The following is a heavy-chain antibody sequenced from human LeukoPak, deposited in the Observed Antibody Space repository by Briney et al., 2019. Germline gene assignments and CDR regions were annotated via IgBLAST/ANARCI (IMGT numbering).Heavy chain of an antibody. Sequence: KPSETLSLTCVVYGGSFSNYFLTWIRQPPGKGLEWIGEINHSGSTNYNPSLKSRVTISVDTSKNQFSLKLSSVTAADTAVYYCARGNRRGSSVWYNYWGQGTLVTVSS. D-gene: IGHD6-19*01. V-gene: IGHV4-34*01. J-gene: IGHJ4*02. CDR3: ARGNRRGSSVWYNY. CDR2: INHSGST. CDR1: GGSFSNYF.